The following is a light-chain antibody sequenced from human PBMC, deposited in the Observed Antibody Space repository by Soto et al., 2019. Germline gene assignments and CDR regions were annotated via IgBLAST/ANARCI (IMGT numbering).Light chain of an antibody. CDR2: EVT. J-gene: IGLJ3*02. V-gene: IGLV2-23*02. CDR1: RSDVGSYNS. CDR3: FSYAGDSTGV. Sequence: QSALTQPASVSGSPGESITISCTGTRSDVGSYNSIAWYQQHPGKAPRVMIFEVTKRPSGISNRFYGSKSGSTAYLTISGLQAEDEADYFCFSYAGDSTGVFGGGTKLTVL.